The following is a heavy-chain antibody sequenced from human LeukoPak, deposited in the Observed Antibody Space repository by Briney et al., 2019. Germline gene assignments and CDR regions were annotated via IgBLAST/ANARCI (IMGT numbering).Heavy chain of an antibody. CDR2: MNPNSGNT. CDR3: ARGPQMGGSYYEFDFDY. V-gene: IGHV1-8*01. Sequence: GASVKVSCKASGYTFTSYDINWVRQATGQGLEWMGWMNPNSGNTGYAQKFQGRVTMTRNTSISTAYMELSSLRSEDTAVYYCARGPQMGGSYYEFDFDYWGQGTLVTVSS. D-gene: IGHD1-26*01. CDR1: GYTFTSYD. J-gene: IGHJ4*02.